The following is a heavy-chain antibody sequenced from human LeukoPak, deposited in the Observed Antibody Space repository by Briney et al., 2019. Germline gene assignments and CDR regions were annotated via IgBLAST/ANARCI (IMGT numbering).Heavy chain of an antibody. Sequence: PGGSLRLSCAASGFTFSNYVMSWVRQAPGKGLEWVSGISGSGGSTNYADSVKGRFSISRDNSKNTLYLQMNSLRAEDTAVYYCAKYTGVAARRGDFFDYWGQGTLVTVSS. CDR2: ISGSGGST. V-gene: IGHV3-23*01. CDR1: GFTFSNYV. J-gene: IGHJ4*02. CDR3: AKYTGVAARRGDFFDY. D-gene: IGHD6-6*01.